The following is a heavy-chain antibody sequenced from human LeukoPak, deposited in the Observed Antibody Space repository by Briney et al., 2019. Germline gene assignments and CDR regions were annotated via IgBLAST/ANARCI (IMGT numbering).Heavy chain of an antibody. CDR2: ISGSGGST. V-gene: IGHV3-23*01. CDR3: AKDLNSRGYSYGSDAFDI. Sequence: GGSLRLSCAASGFTFSSYGMSWVRQAPGKGLEWVSAISGSGGSTYYADSVKGRFTISRDNSKNTLYLQMNSLRAEDTAVYYCAKDLNSRGYSYGSDAFDIWGQGTMVTVSS. J-gene: IGHJ3*02. CDR1: GFTFSSYG. D-gene: IGHD5-18*01.